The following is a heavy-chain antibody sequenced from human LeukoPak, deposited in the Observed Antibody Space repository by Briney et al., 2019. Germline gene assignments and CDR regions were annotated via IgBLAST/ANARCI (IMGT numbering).Heavy chain of an antibody. CDR2: INHSGST. Sequence: SETLSLTCAVYGGSFSGYYWSWIRQPPGKGLEWIGEINHSGSTNYNPSLKSRVTISVDTSKNQFSLKLSSVTAADTAVYYCARVPDTPYFDYWGQGTLVTVSS. CDR1: GGSFSGYY. CDR3: ARVPDTPYFDY. V-gene: IGHV4-34*01. J-gene: IGHJ4*02. D-gene: IGHD3-9*01.